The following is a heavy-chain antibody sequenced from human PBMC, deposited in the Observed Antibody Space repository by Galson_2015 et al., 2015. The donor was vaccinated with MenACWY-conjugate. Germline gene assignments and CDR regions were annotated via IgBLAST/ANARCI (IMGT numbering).Heavy chain of an antibody. Sequence: SVKVSCKAFGYSFTNYGISWVRQAPGQGLEWMGWISAYNSDTNYAQSLQGRVTMTTDTLTSTAYMELRSLRSDDTAVYYCARDFEDRSGYYQYPDYWGQGTLVTVSS. J-gene: IGHJ4*02. V-gene: IGHV1-18*01. CDR2: ISAYNSDT. CDR1: GYSFTNYG. D-gene: IGHD3-3*01. CDR3: ARDFEDRSGYYQYPDY.